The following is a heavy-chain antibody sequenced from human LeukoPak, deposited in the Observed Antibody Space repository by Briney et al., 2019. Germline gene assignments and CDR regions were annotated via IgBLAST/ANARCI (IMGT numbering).Heavy chain of an antibody. CDR2: TSYDGSNE. CDR1: GFTFSDYG. V-gene: IGHV3-30*18. J-gene: IGHJ4*02. D-gene: IGHD3-22*01. CDR3: GKDTFYHDTTGYYVFDS. Sequence: PGGSLRLSCADSGFTFSDYGMHWVRQAPGKGLEWVAVTSYDGSNENYAESVKGRFTVSRDNSKNTLYLQMNSLRAEDTAVYYCGKDTFYHDTTGYYVFDSWGQGTLVTVSS.